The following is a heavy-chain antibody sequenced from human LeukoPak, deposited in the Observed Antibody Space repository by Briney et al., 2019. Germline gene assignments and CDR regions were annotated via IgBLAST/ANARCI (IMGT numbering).Heavy chain of an antibody. CDR3: ARDFGYCSSTSCYDYYGMDV. CDR1: GFTFSSYS. J-gene: IGHJ6*02. V-gene: IGHV3-21*01. Sequence: GGSLRLSCAASGFTFSSYSMNWVRQAPGKGLEWVSSISSSSSYIYYADSVKGRFTISRDNAKNSLYLRMNSLRAEDTAVYYCARDFGYCSSTSCYDYYGMDVWGQGTTVTVSS. D-gene: IGHD2-2*01. CDR2: ISSSSSYI.